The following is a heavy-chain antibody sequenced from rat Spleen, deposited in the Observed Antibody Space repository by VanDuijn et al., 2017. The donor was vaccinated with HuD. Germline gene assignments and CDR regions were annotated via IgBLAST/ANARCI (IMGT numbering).Heavy chain of an antibody. J-gene: IGHJ2*01. D-gene: IGHD1-7*01. CDR1: GFTFSSFP. CDR2: ISTRGGST. CDR3: ARHGAYYGYVDY. V-gene: IGHV5-46*01. Sequence: EVQLVESGGDLVQPGRSVKLSCAASGFTFSSFPMAWVRQAPTKGLEWVATISTRGGSTYYRDSVKGRFTVSRDNAKSTLYLQMNSLRSEDTATYYCARHGAYYGYVDYWGQGVMVTVSS.